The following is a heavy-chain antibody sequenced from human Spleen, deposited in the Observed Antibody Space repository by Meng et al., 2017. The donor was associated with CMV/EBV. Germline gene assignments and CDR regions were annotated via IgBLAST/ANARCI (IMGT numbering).Heavy chain of an antibody. V-gene: IGHV3-21*01. Sequence: GGSLRLSCAASGFAFSRYSVTWVRQAPGKGLEWVSFISPDSDYIYYADSVKGRFTISRDNAKNSLYLQMNSLRAEDTAVYYCAKTVGYCNSSRCYGHYSMALWGQGTTVTVSS. CDR1: GFAFSRYS. CDR2: ISPDSDYI. D-gene: IGHD2-2*01. CDR3: AKTVGYCNSSRCYGHYSMAL. J-gene: IGHJ6*02.